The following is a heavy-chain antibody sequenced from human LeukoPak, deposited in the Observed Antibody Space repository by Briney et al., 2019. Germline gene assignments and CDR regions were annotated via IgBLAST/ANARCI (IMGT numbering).Heavy chain of an antibody. D-gene: IGHD1-14*01. CDR1: GYTFTSYW. J-gene: IGHJ6*02. V-gene: IGHV5-51*01. Sequence: GESLKISCKGSGYTFTSYWIGWVGQLPGKGLEWMEIIYPGDADTTYRTSFQGQVTISADKSITTAYLQWSSLKATDTAMYYCARRAGGMRLGSGFGMDVWGQGTTVTVSS. CDR2: IYPGDADT. CDR3: ARRAGGMRLGSGFGMDV.